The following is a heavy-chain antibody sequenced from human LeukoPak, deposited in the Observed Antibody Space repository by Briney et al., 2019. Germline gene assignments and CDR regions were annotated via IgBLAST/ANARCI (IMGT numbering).Heavy chain of an antibody. D-gene: IGHD4-17*01. CDR3: TKDRIGKNHGDYDSIDY. J-gene: IGHJ4*02. CDR2: ISWSSDDI. Sequence: GRSLRLSCAASGFTFDDYAMHWDRQAPGKGLEWVSGISWSSDDIDYADSVKGRFTISRDNAKNSLYLQMNSLRAEDTALYYCTKDRIGKNHGDYDSIDYWGQGTLVTVSS. CDR1: GFTFDDYA. V-gene: IGHV3-9*01.